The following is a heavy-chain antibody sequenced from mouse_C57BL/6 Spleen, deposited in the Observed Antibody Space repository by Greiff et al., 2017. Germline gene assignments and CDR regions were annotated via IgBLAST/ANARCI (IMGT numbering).Heavy chain of an antibody. D-gene: IGHD2-3*01. CDR2: IYPGDGET. CDR3: ARWLLNYAMDY. CDR1: GYAFSSSW. J-gene: IGHJ4*01. V-gene: IGHV1-82*01. Sequence: QVHVKQSGPELVKPGASVKISCKASGYAFSSSWMNWVKQRPGKGLEWIGRIYPGDGETNYNGKFKGKATLTADKATSTDYMQLSRLTSEDSAIYFCARWLLNYAMDYWGQGTSVTVSS.